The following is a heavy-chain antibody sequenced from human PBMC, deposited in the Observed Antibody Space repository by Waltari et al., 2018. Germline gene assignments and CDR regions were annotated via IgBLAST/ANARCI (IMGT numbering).Heavy chain of an antibody. V-gene: IGHV3-9*01. J-gene: IGHJ6*02. CDR3: IKDLSPGGADV. CDR2: IFLESDRT. D-gene: IGHD2-21*01. CDR1: GFTLDEYA. Sequence: EVQLVESGGGLVQPGRYLRLSCAASGFTLDEYAMHWVRQAPGKGLEWVSGIFLESDRTGYADSVKGRFTVSRDNGKNSLFLQMNSLRPEDTAFYYCIKDLSPGGADVWGQGTTVTVSS.